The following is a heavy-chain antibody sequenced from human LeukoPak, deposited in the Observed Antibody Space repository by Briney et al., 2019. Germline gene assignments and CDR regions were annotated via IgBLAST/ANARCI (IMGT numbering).Heavy chain of an antibody. CDR3: AKRMYSSSSVDY. J-gene: IGHJ4*02. CDR1: GFTFSSYG. CDR2: ISYDGSNK. V-gene: IGHV3-30*18. Sequence: GGSLRPSCAASGFTFSSYGMHWVRQAPGKGLEWVAVISYDGSNKYYADSVKGRFTISRDNSKNTLYLQMNSLRAEDTAVYYCAKRMYSSSSVDYWGQGTLVTVSS. D-gene: IGHD6-6*01.